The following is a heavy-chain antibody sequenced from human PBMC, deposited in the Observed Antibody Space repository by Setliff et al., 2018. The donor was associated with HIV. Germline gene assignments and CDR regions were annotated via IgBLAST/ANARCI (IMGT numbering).Heavy chain of an antibody. Sequence: PGESLKISCKGSGYYFTTFWIAWVRQMPGKGLEWMGFIYPGDSHTTYSPSFQGQVTISVDTSVSTAYLQWSSLKASDTAMYFCARGSSAWSGYSYYFDYWGQGTLVTVSS. CDR2: IYPGDSHT. V-gene: IGHV5-51*01. CDR1: GYYFTTFW. CDR3: ARGSSAWSGYSYYFDY. J-gene: IGHJ4*02. D-gene: IGHD3-3*01.